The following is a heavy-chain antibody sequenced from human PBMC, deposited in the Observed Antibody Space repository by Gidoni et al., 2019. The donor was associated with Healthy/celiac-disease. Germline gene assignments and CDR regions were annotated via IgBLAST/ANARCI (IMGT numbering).Heavy chain of an antibody. J-gene: IGHJ6*02. V-gene: IGHV3-23*04. CDR2: ISGSGGST. D-gene: IGHD3-22*01. CDR3: ANNPLPNYYDRSGYTPSVFDYYGMDV. CDR1: GFTFSSSA. Sequence: EVQLVESGGGLVQPGGSLSLSCAASGFTFSSSAMSWVRQAPGKGLEWVSTISGSGGSTDYADSVKGRFTISRDNSKNTLYLQMNSLRAEDTAVYYCANNPLPNYYDRSGYTPSVFDYYGMDVWGQGTTVTVSS.